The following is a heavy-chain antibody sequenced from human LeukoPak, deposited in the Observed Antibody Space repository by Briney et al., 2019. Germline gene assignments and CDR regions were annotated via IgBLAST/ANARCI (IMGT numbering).Heavy chain of an antibody. CDR2: ISSDGTNT. CDR3: ARVYYYYYMDV. Sequence: VQPGGSLRLSCAASGFTFSTYWMHWVRQAPGTGLVWVSRISSDGTNTYYADSVKGRFSISRDNAKNTLYLQMNSLRAEDTAVYYCARVYYYYYMDVWGKGTTVAVSS. J-gene: IGHJ6*03. V-gene: IGHV3-74*01. CDR1: GFTFSTYW.